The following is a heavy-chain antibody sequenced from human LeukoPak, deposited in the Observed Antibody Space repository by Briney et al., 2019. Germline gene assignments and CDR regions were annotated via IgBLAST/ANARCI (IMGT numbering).Heavy chain of an antibody. CDR2: IYYSGST. Sequence: PSETLSLTCTVSGGSISSSSYYWGWIRQPPGKGLEWIGSIYYSGSTYYNPSLKSRVTISVDTSKNQFSLKLSSVTAADTAVYYCARRRYRDGAHDYWGQGTLVTVSS. CDR3: ARRRYRDGAHDY. CDR1: GGSISSSSYY. J-gene: IGHJ4*02. D-gene: IGHD5-24*01. V-gene: IGHV4-39*01.